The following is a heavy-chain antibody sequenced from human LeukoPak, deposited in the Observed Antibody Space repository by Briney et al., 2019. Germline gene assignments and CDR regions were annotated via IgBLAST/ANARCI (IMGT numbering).Heavy chain of an antibody. CDR3: ASIPDCSGGSCYSGWFDP. D-gene: IGHD2-15*01. CDR1: GGSFSGYY. J-gene: IGHJ5*02. Sequence: SETLSLTCAVYGGSFSGYYWGWIRQPPGKGLEWIGSIYYSGSTYYNPSLKSRVTISVDTSKNQFSLKLSSVTAADTAVYYCASIPDCSGGSCYSGWFDPWGQGTLVTVSS. CDR2: IYYSGST. V-gene: IGHV4-39*01.